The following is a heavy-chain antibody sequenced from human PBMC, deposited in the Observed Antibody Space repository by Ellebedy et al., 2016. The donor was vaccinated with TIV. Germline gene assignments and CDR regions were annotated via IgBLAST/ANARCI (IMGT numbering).Heavy chain of an antibody. CDR1: GFTFSRYA. V-gene: IGHV3-30-3*01. Sequence: GESLKISCAASGFTFSRYAMHWVRQAPGKGLEWVAVISYDGSNYYYADSGKGRFTISRHKSKDTLYLQMNSLRADDTAVYYCARVKAYSAFDIWGQGTRVTVSS. D-gene: IGHD2-15*01. CDR3: ARVKAYSAFDI. CDR2: ISYDGSNY. J-gene: IGHJ3*02.